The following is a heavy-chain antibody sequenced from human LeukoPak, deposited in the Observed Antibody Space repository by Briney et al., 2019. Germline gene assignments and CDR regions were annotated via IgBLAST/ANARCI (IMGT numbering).Heavy chain of an antibody. CDR2: IYTSGST. V-gene: IGHV4-61*02. Sequence: PSETLSLTCTVSGGSISSGSYYWSWIRQPAGKGLEWIGRIYTSGSTNYNPSLKSRVTISVDTSKNQFSLKLSSVTAADTAVYYCARDRFGPWGQGTLVTVSS. CDR1: GGSISSGSYY. CDR3: ARDRFGP. J-gene: IGHJ5*02.